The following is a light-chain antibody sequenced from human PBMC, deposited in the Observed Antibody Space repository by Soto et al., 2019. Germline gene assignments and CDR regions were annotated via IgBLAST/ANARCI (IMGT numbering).Light chain of an antibody. CDR1: SSDVGGYNY. V-gene: IGLV2-14*01. CDR2: DVS. CDR3: SSYTSSSTKV. Sequence: QSALTQPASVSGSPGQSIPISCTGTSSDVGGYNYVSWYQQHPGKAPKLMIYDVSNRPSGVCNRFSGSKSGNTASLTISGLHAEDEADYYCSSYTSSSTKVFGGGTKLTVL. J-gene: IGLJ3*02.